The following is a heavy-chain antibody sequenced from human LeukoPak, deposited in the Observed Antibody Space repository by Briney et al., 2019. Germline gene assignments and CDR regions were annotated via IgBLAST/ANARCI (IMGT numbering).Heavy chain of an antibody. J-gene: IGHJ4*02. CDR3: AQGGPRPGSYYSLAY. CDR2: IGGSGGST. V-gene: IGHV3-23*01. D-gene: IGHD3-10*01. CDR1: GFTFSTYA. Sequence: PGGSLRLSCAASGFTFSTYAMTWVRQAPGMGLEWVSAIGGSGGSTYSADSVKGRFTISRDNSKNTLHLQMNSLTAADTAVYYCAQGGPRPGSYYSLAYWGQGTLVTVSS.